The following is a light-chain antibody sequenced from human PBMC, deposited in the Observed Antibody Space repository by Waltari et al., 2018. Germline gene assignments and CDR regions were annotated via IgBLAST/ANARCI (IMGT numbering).Light chain of an antibody. CDR3: QQSNSNPYT. CDR2: AAS. Sequence: DIQMTQSPSSLSVSVGDRVTITCRASQSISNYLNWYQQRPRKAPKVLIYAASSLQSGVPSRFSGSGSGTDFTLTISSLQPEDFATYYCQQSNSNPYTFGRGTKLEIK. J-gene: IGKJ2*01. CDR1: QSISNY. V-gene: IGKV1-39*01.